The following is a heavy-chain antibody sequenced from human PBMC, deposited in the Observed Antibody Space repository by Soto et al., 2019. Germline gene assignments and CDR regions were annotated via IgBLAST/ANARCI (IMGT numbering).Heavy chain of an antibody. CDR1: GFTFSSYS. V-gene: IGHV3-21*01. CDR3: ARDVYYYDSSGYPSDFDY. CDR2: ISSSSSYI. D-gene: IGHD3-22*01. J-gene: IGHJ4*02. Sequence: EVQLVESGGGLVKPGGSLRLSCAASGFTFSSYSMNWVRQAPGKGLEWVSCISSSSSYIYYADSVKGRFTISRDNAKNSLYQQMNSLRAEDTAVYYCARDVYYYDSSGYPSDFDYWGQGTLVTVSS.